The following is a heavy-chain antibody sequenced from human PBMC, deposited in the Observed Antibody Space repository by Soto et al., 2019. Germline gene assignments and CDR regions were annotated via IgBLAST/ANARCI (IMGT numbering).Heavy chain of an antibody. CDR1: GVSISSGDYY. CDR3: ARLSSRMINAFDI. J-gene: IGHJ3*02. V-gene: IGHV4-30-4*01. Sequence: SETLSLTCTVSGVSISSGDYYWSWIRQPPGKGLEWIGYIYYSGSTYYNPSLKSRVTISVDTSKNQFSLKLSSVTAADTAVYYCARLSSRMINAFDIWGQGTMVTVSS. CDR2: IYYSGST. D-gene: IGHD3-16*01.